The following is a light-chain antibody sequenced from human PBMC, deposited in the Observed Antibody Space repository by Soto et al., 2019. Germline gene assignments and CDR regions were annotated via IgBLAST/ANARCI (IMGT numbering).Light chain of an antibody. V-gene: IGLV2-11*01. CDR3: CSYAGSYTSWV. J-gene: IGLJ3*02. CDR1: SSDVGGYNY. Sequence: QSALTQPRSVSGSPGQSVTISCTGTSSDVGGYNYVYWYQQHPGKAPKRMIYDVSKRPSGVPDRFSGSKSGNTASLTISGLQAEDEADYYGCSYAGSYTSWVFGGGTKLTV. CDR2: DVS.